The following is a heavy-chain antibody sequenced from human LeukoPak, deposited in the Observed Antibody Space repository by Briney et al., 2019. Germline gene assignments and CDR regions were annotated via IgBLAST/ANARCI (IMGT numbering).Heavy chain of an antibody. CDR2: IIPIFGTA. V-gene: IGHV1-69*05. CDR1: GGTFSSYA. CDR3: ARLSSSSWYGGNYYYYMDV. Sequence: SVKVSCKASGGTFSSYAISWVRQAPGQGLEWMGGIIPIFGTANYAQKFQGRVTITTDESTSTAYMELSSLRSEDTAVYYCARLSSSSWYGGNYYYYMDVWGKGTTVTVSS. D-gene: IGHD6-13*01. J-gene: IGHJ6*03.